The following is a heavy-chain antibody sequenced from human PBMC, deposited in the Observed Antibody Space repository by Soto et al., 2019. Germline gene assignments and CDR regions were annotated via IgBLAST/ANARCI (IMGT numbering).Heavy chain of an antibody. CDR2: IYYSGST. CDR1: GGSISSSSYY. J-gene: IGHJ6*02. D-gene: IGHD3-10*01. V-gene: IGHV4-39*01. CDR3: ARWRGLYYYYGMDV. Sequence: SETLSLTCTVSGGSISSSSYYWGWIRQPPGKGLEWIGSIYYSGSTYYNLPLKSRVTISVDTSKNQFSLKLSSVTAADTAVYYCARWRGLYYYYGMDVWGQGTTVTVSS.